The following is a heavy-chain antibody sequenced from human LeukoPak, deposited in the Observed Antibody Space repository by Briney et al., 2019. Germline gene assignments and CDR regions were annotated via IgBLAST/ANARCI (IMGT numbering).Heavy chain of an antibody. CDR2: IRSKVNNYAT. V-gene: IGHV3-73*01. CDR1: GFSFTGSA. D-gene: IGHD4-17*01. J-gene: IGHJ3*02. CDR3: TSSYGAAAFDI. Sequence: GGSLRLSCAASGFSFTGSAMHWVRQASGKGLECVARIRSKVNNYATAYAASVEGRFTISRDDSKNTAYLQMNSLKTEDTAVYYCTSSYGAAAFDIWGQGTMVTVSS.